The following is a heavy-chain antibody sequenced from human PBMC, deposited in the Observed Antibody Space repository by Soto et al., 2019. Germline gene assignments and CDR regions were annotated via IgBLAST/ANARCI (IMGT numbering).Heavy chain of an antibody. CDR1: GCSISSGDYY. CDR3: VRALGDGSSWTADY. D-gene: IGHD6-13*01. Sequence: SETLSLTCTFSGCSISSGDYYWSWIRQPPGKGLEWIGYIFYTGNTNYNPSLKSRVTISVDTSKNQFSLKVNSVTAADTAMYYCVRALGDGSSWTADYWGQGTLVTVSS. CDR2: IFYTGNT. V-gene: IGHV4-61*08. J-gene: IGHJ4*02.